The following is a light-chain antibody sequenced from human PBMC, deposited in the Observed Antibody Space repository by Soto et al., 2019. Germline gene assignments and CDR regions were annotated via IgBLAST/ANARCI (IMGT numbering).Light chain of an antibody. CDR1: SRDVGAYNY. CDR2: QVS. CDR3: SSYTSSKTLV. Sequence: QSALTQPASVSGSPGQSITISCTGTSRDVGAYNYVSWYQQHPGKAPKLMIFQVSDRPSGVSNRFSGSKSGNTASLTISGLNAEDDADYYCSSYTSSKTLVFGGGTKLTV. V-gene: IGLV2-14*01. J-gene: IGLJ2*01.